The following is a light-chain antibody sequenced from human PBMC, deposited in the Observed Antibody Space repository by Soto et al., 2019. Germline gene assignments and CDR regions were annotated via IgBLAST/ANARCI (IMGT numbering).Light chain of an antibody. CDR1: SSNIGSNT. Sequence: QSVLTQPPSASGTPGQRVTISCSGSSSNIGSNTVNWYVQLPGTAPKLLIYSNNQRPSGVPDRFSGSKSGTSASLAISGLQSEDEADYYCVSWDDSLNGVVFGGGTKLTVL. CDR3: VSWDDSLNGVV. J-gene: IGLJ2*01. V-gene: IGLV1-44*01. CDR2: SNN.